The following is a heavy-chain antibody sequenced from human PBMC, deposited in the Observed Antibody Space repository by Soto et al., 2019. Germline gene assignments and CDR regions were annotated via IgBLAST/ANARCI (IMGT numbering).Heavy chain of an antibody. Sequence: QVQLQESGPGLVKPLETLSLTCTVSGGSITSYRWSWIRQSAGKGLEWIGRINTSGNTHYNPSLKSRVTVSIDTSRIQFFLTVNSVTAADSAVYYCARESGDNWDYEAYWGQGTPVTVSS. CDR3: ARESGDNWDYEAY. D-gene: IGHD1-7*01. CDR2: INTSGNT. CDR1: GGSITSYR. V-gene: IGHV4-4*07. J-gene: IGHJ4*02.